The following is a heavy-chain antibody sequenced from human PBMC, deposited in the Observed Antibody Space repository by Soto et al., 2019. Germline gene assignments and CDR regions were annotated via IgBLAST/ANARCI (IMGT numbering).Heavy chain of an antibody. Sequence: HPGGSLRLSCAASGFTFSSYGMHWVRQAPGKGLEWVAVIWYDGSNKYYADSVKGRFTISRDNSKNTLYLQMNSLRAEDTAVYYCARDMVRGVDYYYYGMDVWGQGTTVTVSS. CDR3: ARDMVRGVDYYYYGMDV. CDR1: GFTFSSYG. D-gene: IGHD3-10*01. V-gene: IGHV3-33*01. CDR2: IWYDGSNK. J-gene: IGHJ6*02.